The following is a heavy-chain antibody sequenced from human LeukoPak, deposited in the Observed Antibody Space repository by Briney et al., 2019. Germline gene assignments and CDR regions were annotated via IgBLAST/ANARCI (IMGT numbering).Heavy chain of an antibody. CDR3: ASSPFYDSSGYYSY. CDR1: GFTVSSNY. D-gene: IGHD3-22*01. V-gene: IGHV3-53*04. CDR2: IYSGGST. Sequence: GGSLRLSCAASGFTVSSNYMSWVRQAPGKGLEWVSVIYSGGSTYYADSVKGRFTIPRHNSKNTLYLQMNSLRAEDTAVYYCASSPFYDSSGYYSYWGQGTLVTVSS. J-gene: IGHJ4*02.